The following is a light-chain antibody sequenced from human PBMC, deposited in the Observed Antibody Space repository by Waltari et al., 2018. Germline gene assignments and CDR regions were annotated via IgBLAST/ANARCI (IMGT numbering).Light chain of an antibody. CDR1: QDISNY. Sequence: IQMTQSPSSLSASVGDRLTITCRASQDISNYLALYQQKPGKAPRLLIYAASTLQSGVPSRFSGSGSGTDFTLIISSLQPEDVATYYCQKYNSAPQTFGGGTTVEIK. V-gene: IGKV1-27*01. CDR2: AAS. J-gene: IGKJ4*01. CDR3: QKYNSAPQT.